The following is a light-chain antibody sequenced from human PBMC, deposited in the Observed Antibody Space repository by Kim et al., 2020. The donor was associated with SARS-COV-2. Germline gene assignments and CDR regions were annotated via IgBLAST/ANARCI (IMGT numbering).Light chain of an antibody. Sequence: GQSFTISCTGTSSDVVGYNYVSWYQQHPGKAPTLMIYDVSKRPSGVSNRFSGSKSGNTASLTISGLQAEDEADYYCSSYTSSGTLVFGGGTQLTVL. CDR3: SSYTSSGTLV. J-gene: IGLJ3*02. CDR1: SSDVVGYNY. CDR2: DVS. V-gene: IGLV2-14*03.